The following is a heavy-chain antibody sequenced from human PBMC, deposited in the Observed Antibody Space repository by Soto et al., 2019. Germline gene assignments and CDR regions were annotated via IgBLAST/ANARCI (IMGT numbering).Heavy chain of an antibody. Sequence: QVLLQESGPGLMKPSQTLSLTCTVSGLTISSDSYYWSWIRQHPGKGLEWVGNIYYNGSTYYSPSLKSRVTLWVDTSKNQFSLRLASVTAADTAVYYCARYRISGSWSKFDYWGQGTLVTVSS. CDR3: ARYRISGSWSKFDY. D-gene: IGHD6-13*01. V-gene: IGHV4-31*03. CDR2: IYYNGST. CDR1: GLTISSDSYY. J-gene: IGHJ4*02.